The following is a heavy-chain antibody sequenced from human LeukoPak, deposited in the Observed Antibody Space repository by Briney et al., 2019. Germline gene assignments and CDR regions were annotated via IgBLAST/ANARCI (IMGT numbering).Heavy chain of an antibody. CDR1: GGSFSGYY. CDR3: ARARGGSYDGAPWDY. Sequence: SETLSLTCAVYGGSFSGYYWSWIRQPPGKGLEWIGEINHSGSTNYNPSLKSRVTISVDTSKNRFSLKLSSVTAADTAVYYCARARGGSYDGAPWDYWGQGTLVTVSS. D-gene: IGHD1-26*01. J-gene: IGHJ4*02. V-gene: IGHV4-34*01. CDR2: INHSGST.